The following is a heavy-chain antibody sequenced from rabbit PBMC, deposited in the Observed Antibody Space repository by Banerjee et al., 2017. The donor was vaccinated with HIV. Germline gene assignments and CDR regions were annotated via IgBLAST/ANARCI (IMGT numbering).Heavy chain of an antibody. CDR2: IYNGDGST. V-gene: IGHV1S47*01. J-gene: IGHJ4*01. D-gene: IGHD8-1*01. CDR3: ARGYAGGGYVEYFDL. Sequence: EESGGDLVKPGASLTLTCTASGFSFSSSYWICWVRQAPGKGLEWIACIYNGDGSTYYASWVNGRFTISRSTSLNTVTLQMTSLTAADTATYFCARGYAGGGYVEYFDLWGQGTLVTVS. CDR1: GFSFSSSYW.